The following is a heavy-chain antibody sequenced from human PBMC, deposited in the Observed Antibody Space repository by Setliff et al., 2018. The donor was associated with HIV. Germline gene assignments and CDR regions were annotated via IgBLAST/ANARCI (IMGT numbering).Heavy chain of an antibody. V-gene: IGHV3-49*04. CDR1: GFTFGDYA. D-gene: IGHD4-17*01. CDR2: MRSKTYGGTT. Sequence: GESLKIPCTASGFTFGDYAMSWVRQAPGKGLEWVGFMRSKTYGGTTGYAASVKARFTISRDDSKSIAYLQINSLKTEDTAVYYCTRRTTALDYWGQGTLVTVSS. J-gene: IGHJ4*02. CDR3: TRRTTALDY.